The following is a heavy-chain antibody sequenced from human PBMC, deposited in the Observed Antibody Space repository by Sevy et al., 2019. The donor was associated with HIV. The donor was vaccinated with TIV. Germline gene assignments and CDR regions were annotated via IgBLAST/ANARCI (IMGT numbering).Heavy chain of an antibody. D-gene: IGHD6-19*01. CDR2: IRQDGSEI. Sequence: GGSLRLSCVASGFNLENFWMNWVRQAPGKGLEWVANIRQDGSEIYYVASVKGRFTISRDNARNLVYLQMNSLRVEDTALYYCVRAIQSDGSFWGQGAQVTVSS. CDR3: VRAIQSDGSF. J-gene: IGHJ4*02. CDR1: GFNLENFW. V-gene: IGHV3-7*01.